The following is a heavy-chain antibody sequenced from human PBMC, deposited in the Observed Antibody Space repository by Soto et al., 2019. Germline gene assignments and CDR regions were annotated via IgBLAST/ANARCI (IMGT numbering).Heavy chain of an antibody. V-gene: IGHV4-4*02. J-gene: IGHJ5*02. D-gene: IGHD3-3*01. CDR1: SGSISSSNW. Sequence: SETLSLTCAVSSGSISSSNWWSWVRQPPGKGLEWIGEIYHSGSTNYNPSLKSRVTISVDKSKNQFSLKLSSVTAADTAVYYCAREVEIFGVVTVNWFDPWGQGTLVTVSS. CDR2: IYHSGST. CDR3: AREVEIFGVVTVNWFDP.